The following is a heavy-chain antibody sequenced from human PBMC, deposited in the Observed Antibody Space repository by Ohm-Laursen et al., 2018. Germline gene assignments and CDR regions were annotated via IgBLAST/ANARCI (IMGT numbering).Heavy chain of an antibody. D-gene: IGHD3-10*01. J-gene: IGHJ4*02. CDR2: ISGSGGST. V-gene: IGHV3-23*01. CDR1: GFTFSSYA. Sequence: SLRLSCSASGFTFSSYAMNWVRQAPGKGLEWISAISGSGGSTYYTDSVKGRFTISRDNSKNTLYLQMNSLRAEDTAVYYCARDRITTRAYYFDYWGQGTLVTVSS. CDR3: ARDRITTRAYYFDY.